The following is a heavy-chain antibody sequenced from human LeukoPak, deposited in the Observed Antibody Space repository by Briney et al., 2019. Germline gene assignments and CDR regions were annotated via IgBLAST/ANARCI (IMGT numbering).Heavy chain of an antibody. CDR3: LTSKGSAFDI. CDR2: IYYSGST. D-gene: IGHD3-10*01. Sequence: SETLSLTCSVSGDSIIDYYWNWIRQPPGKGLEWIGSIYYSGSTYYNPSLKSRVTISVGTSKNQFSLKLSSVTAADTAVYYCLTSKGSAFDIWGQGTMVTVSS. J-gene: IGHJ3*02. V-gene: IGHV4-38-2*01. CDR1: GDSIIDYY.